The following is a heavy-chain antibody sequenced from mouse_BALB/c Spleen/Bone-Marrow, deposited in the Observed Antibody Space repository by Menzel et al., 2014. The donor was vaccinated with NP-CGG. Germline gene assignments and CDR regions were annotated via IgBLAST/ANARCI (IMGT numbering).Heavy chain of an antibody. CDR3: ARHEHDYGFAY. D-gene: IGHD2-4*01. J-gene: IGHJ3*01. CDR2: IWSDGST. CDR1: GFSLTSYG. Sequence: VKLVESGPDLVVPLQSLSITCTVSGFSLTSYGVHWVRQPPGKGLEWLVVIWSDGSTTYNSALKSRLSISKDNSKSQVFLKTNSLQTDDTAMYYCARHEHDYGFAYWGQGTLVTVSA. V-gene: IGHV2-6-2*01.